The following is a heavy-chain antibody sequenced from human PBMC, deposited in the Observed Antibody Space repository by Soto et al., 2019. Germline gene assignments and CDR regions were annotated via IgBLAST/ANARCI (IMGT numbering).Heavy chain of an antibody. CDR1: GFTFSSYD. CDR3: ARLFEYYGMDV. J-gene: IGHJ6*02. Sequence: ESGGGLVQPGGSLRLSCAASGFTFSSYDMHWVRQATGKGLEWVSAIGTAGDTYYPGSVKGRFTISRENAKNSLYLQMNSLRAEDTAVYYCARLFEYYGMDVWGQGTTVTVSS. V-gene: IGHV3-13*01. D-gene: IGHD2-21*01. CDR2: IGTAGDT.